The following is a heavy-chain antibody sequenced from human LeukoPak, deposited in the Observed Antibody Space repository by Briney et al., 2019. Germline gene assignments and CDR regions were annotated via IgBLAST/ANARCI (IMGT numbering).Heavy chain of an antibody. CDR2: MYHSGST. CDR3: TRSGESTFDV. Sequence: SETLSLTCTVSGGSIRSYYWGWIRQTPGKGLEWIGNMYHSGSTSYNPSLKSRVTLSVDTSKNQISLNLSSVTATDTAVYYCTRSGESTFDVWGQGTKVTVSS. CDR1: GGSIRSYY. J-gene: IGHJ3*01. V-gene: IGHV4-59*08. D-gene: IGHD3-10*01.